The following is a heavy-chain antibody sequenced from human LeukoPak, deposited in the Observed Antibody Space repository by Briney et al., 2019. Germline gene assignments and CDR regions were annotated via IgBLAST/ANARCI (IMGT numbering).Heavy chain of an antibody. CDR2: IIPIFGSA. Sequence: SVKVSCKASGGTFSSYAISWVRQAPGHGLEWMGGIIPIFGSANYAQKFQGRVTITADKSTSTAYMELSSLRSEDTAVYYCARGLGYCSSTSCYDDYYFDYWGQGTLVTVSS. CDR1: GGTFSSYA. J-gene: IGHJ4*02. CDR3: ARGLGYCSSTSCYDDYYFDY. V-gene: IGHV1-69*06. D-gene: IGHD2-2*01.